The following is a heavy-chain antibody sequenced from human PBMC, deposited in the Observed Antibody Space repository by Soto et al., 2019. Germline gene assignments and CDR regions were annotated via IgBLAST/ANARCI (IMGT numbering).Heavy chain of an antibody. CDR3: SRRRLSDSGRLEDAFDI. J-gene: IGHJ3*02. D-gene: IGHD1-26*01. CDR1: GFTFSGSA. Sequence: GGSLRLSCGASGFTFSGSAMHWGPPASGKGLEWVGRIKSKGKSYADGYAASVKGRFTISRDDSKNTAYLQMNSLKTEDTAVYYCSRRRLSDSGRLEDAFDIWGQGTMVTVSS. CDR2: IKSKGKSYAD. V-gene: IGHV3-73*01.